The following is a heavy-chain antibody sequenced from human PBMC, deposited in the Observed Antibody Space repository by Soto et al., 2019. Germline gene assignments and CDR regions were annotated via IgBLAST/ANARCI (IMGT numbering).Heavy chain of an antibody. V-gene: IGHV3-30*03. J-gene: IGHJ6*02. D-gene: IGHD3-22*01. Sequence: GGSLRLSCAASGFTFSSYGMHWVRQAPGKGLEWVAVISYDGSNKYYADSVKGRFTISRDNSKNTLYLQMNSLRDEDTVVYYCARVVVVIPPGYYYAMDVWGQGTTVTVSS. CDR3: ARVVVVIPPGYYYAMDV. CDR2: ISYDGSNK. CDR1: GFTFSSYG.